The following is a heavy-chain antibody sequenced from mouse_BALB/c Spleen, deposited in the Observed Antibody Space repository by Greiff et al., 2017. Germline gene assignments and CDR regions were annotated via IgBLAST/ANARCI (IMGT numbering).Heavy chain of an antibody. J-gene: IGHJ4*01. V-gene: IGHV14-3*02. Sequence: VQLKQSGAELVKPGASVKLSCTASGFNITDTYMHWVKQRPEQGLEWIGRIDPANGNTKYDPKFQGKATITADTSSNTAYLQLSSLTSEDTAVYYCAGYDDYAMDYWGQGTSVTVSS. CDR1: GFNITDTY. D-gene: IGHD2-14*01. CDR2: IDPANGNT. CDR3: AGYDDYAMDY.